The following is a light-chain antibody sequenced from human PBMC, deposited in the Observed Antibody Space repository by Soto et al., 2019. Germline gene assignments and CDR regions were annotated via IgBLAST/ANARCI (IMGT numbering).Light chain of an antibody. V-gene: IGKV3-20*01. Sequence: EIVLTQSPGTLSLSPGERATLSCRASQSVSSSYLAWYQQKPGQAPRLLIYGASSRATGIPDRFSGSGSGTDFTLPISSLEPEDFAVYYCQQYGSSPRYTFGQGTKLEIK. CDR3: QQYGSSPRYT. J-gene: IGKJ2*01. CDR2: GAS. CDR1: QSVSSSY.